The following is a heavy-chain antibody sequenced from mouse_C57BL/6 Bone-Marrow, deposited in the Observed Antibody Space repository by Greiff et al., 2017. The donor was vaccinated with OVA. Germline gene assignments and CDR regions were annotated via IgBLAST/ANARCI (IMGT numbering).Heavy chain of an antibody. D-gene: IGHD1-3*01. CDR3: ASLTFYAMDY. Sequence: VQLQQSGPGLVAPSQSLSITCTVSGFSLASYGVDWVRQSPGKGLEWLGVIWGVGSTNYNSALKSRLSISKDNSKSQVFLKMNSLQTDDTAMYYCASLTFYAMDYWGQGTSVTVSS. V-gene: IGHV2-6*01. CDR2: IWGVGST. J-gene: IGHJ4*01. CDR1: GFSLASYG.